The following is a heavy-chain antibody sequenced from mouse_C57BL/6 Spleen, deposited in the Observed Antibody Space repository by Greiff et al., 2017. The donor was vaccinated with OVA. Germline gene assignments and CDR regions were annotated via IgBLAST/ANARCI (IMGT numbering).Heavy chain of an antibody. D-gene: IGHD2-3*01. CDR2: IYPRSGNT. Sequence: QVQLKQSGAELARPGASVKLSCKASGYTFTSYGISWVKQRTGQGLEWIGEIYPRSGNTYYNEKFKGKATLTADKSSSTAYMELRSLTSEDSAVYFCASYDGYTSISYWGQGTLVTVSA. V-gene: IGHV1-81*01. CDR1: GYTFTSYG. CDR3: ASYDGYTSISY. J-gene: IGHJ3*01.